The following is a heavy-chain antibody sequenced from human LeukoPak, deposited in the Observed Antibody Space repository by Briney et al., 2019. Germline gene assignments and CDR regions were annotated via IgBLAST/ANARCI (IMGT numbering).Heavy chain of an antibody. V-gene: IGHV3-7*01. J-gene: IGHJ5*02. CDR2: IKEDGTKK. CDR3: ARDAAGYDP. Sequence: PGGSLRLSCAASGFTFNTFWMSWVRQTPGKGLEWVANIKEDGTKKYYVDSVKGRFTISRDSAENSLYLQMNSLRAEDTAVYYCARDAAGYDPWGQGTLVTVSS. D-gene: IGHD6-13*01. CDR1: GFTFNTFW.